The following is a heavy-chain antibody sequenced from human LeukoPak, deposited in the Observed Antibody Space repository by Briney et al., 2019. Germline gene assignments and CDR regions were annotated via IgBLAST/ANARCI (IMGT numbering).Heavy chain of an antibody. Sequence: GGSLRLSCAASGFTFSSYAMSWVRQAPGKGLEWVSAISGSGGSTYYADSVKGRFTISRDNSKNTLYLQMSSLRAEDTAVYYCAKDRDRIGWAGWGQGTLVTVSS. V-gene: IGHV3-23*01. CDR2: ISGSGGST. CDR3: AKDRDRIGWAG. J-gene: IGHJ4*02. CDR1: GFTFSSYA. D-gene: IGHD1-26*01.